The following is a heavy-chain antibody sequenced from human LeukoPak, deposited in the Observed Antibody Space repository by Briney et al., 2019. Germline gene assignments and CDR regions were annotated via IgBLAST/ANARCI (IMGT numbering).Heavy chain of an antibody. CDR2: ISSNGGST. CDR1: GFTFSSYA. V-gene: IGHV3-64D*06. CDR3: VKTVYGTTVRGVITSPFDY. J-gene: IGHJ4*02. Sequence: PGGSLRLSCSASGFTFSSYAMHWVRQAPGKGLEYVSAISSNGGSTYYADSVKGRFTISRDNSKNTLYLQMSSLRAEDTAVYYCVKTVYGTTVRGVITSPFDYWGQGTLVTVSS. D-gene: IGHD3-10*01.